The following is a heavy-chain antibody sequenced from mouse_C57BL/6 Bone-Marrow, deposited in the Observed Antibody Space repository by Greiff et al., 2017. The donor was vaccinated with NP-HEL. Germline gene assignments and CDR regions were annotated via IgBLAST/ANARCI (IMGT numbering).Heavy chain of an antibody. CDR1: GFNIKDDY. Sequence: EVQVVESGAELVRPGASVKLSCTASGFNIKDDYMHWVKQRPEQGLEWIGWIDPENGDTEYASKFQGKATITADTSSNTAYLQLSSLTSEDTAVYYCTTFTTVVATRWYFDVWGTGTTVTVSS. J-gene: IGHJ1*03. CDR3: TTFTTVVATRWYFDV. CDR2: IDPENGDT. V-gene: IGHV14-4*01. D-gene: IGHD1-1*01.